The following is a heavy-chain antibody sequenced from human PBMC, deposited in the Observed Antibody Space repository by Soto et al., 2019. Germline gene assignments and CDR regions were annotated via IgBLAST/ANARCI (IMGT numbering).Heavy chain of an antibody. CDR3: ASGRYYDSPQDL. Sequence: GGSLRLSCTPFGFNFDAYAMSWVRQAPGKGLEWVSAVTATAESAYYTDSVRGRFIITRDNSDNMLYLQMSSLRVEDTAIYFCASGRYYDSPQDLWGRGTKVTVSS. CDR2: VTATAESA. CDR1: GFNFDAYA. D-gene: IGHD3-10*01. J-gene: IGHJ5*02. V-gene: IGHV3-23*01.